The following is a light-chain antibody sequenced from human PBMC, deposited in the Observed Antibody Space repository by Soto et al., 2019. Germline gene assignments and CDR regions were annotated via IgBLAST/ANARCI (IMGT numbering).Light chain of an antibody. CDR1: QDIAIY. CDR3: QQTRSYTST. V-gene: IGKV1-9*01. Sequence: IQLTQSPPSLSASVGDRVTITGRASQDIAIYLAWYQQKPGEAPNLLIHTASTLHGGVPSRFSGSGSGTDFTLTITSLQAEDFATYYCQQTRSYTSTFGGGTKV. J-gene: IGKJ4*01. CDR2: TAS.